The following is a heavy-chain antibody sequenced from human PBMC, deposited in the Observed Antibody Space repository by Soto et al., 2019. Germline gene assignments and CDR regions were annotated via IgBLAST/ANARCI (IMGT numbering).Heavy chain of an antibody. D-gene: IGHD6-19*01. CDR2: IHPSGKT. Sequence: SETLALTCSVSGVSVSSDYRNWIRQPAGKGLEWIGRIHPSGKTNYNPSLESRISMSVDTSKNQFSLILNSVTAADTAVYFCARALADYSYHMDVWGQGTTVTV. J-gene: IGHJ6*02. V-gene: IGHV4-4*07. CDR3: ARALADYSYHMDV. CDR1: GVSVSSDY.